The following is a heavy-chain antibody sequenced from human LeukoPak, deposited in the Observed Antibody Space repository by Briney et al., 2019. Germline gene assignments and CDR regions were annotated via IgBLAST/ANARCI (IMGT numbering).Heavy chain of an antibody. CDR3: AKDRAGGCCSGWYEFYFDS. Sequence: PSQTLSLTCAISGDGVASNSATWNWIRQSPSRGLEWLGRTYYRSEWSNDYAVSLKGRITINPDTSKNQFTLQLNSVTPEDTAVYYCAKDRAGGCCSGWYEFYFDSWGQGTQVTVSS. V-gene: IGHV6-1*01. D-gene: IGHD6-19*01. CDR2: TYYRSEWSN. CDR1: GDGVASNSAT. J-gene: IGHJ4*02.